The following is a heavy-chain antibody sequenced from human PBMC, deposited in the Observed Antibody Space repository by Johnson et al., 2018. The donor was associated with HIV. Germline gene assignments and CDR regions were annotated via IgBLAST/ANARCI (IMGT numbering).Heavy chain of an antibody. D-gene: IGHD6-13*01. Sequence: QVQLVESGGGVVQPGGSLRLSCLASGFTFSSFGMHWVRQAPGKGLEWVPFIRYDAENKYSADSVRGRFTISRDNSKNTLYLQMNSLRAEDTAVYYCAKDEAQTLAAAGRDAFNMWGRGTKVTVSS. J-gene: IGHJ3*02. V-gene: IGHV3-30*02. CDR2: IRYDAENK. CDR1: GFTFSSFG. CDR3: AKDEAQTLAAAGRDAFNM.